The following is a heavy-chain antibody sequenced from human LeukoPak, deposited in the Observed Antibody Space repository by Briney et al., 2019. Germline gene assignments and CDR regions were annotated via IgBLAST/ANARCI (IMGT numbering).Heavy chain of an antibody. CDR2: INPNSGGT. V-gene: IGHV1-2*02. Sequence: ASVTVSCTASGYTFTVYYMHWVGQAPGQGVEWMGWINPNSGGTNYAQKFQGRVTITRATSISTAYMDLSRLRSDDTAEYYCARASHLGIAAAGTFGYWGQGTLVTVSS. CDR1: GYTFTVYY. J-gene: IGHJ4*02. CDR3: ARASHLGIAAAGTFGY. D-gene: IGHD6-13*01.